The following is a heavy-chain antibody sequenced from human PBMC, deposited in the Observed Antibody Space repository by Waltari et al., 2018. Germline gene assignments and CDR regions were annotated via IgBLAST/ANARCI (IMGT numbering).Heavy chain of an antibody. D-gene: IGHD1-20*01. V-gene: IGHV4-61*02. CDR1: GGSISSGSYY. J-gene: IGHJ4*02. Sequence: QVQLQESGPGLVKPSQTLSLTCTVSGGSISSGSYYWRWIRQPAGKGLEWIGRIYTSGSTNYNPSLKSRVTISVDTSKNQFSLKLSSVTAADTAVYYCARDLGYNWNDWGYFDYWGQGTLVTVSS. CDR2: IYTSGST. CDR3: ARDLGYNWNDWGYFDY.